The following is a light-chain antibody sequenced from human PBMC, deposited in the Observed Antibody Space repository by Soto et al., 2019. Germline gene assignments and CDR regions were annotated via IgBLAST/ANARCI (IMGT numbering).Light chain of an antibody. J-gene: IGLJ1*01. CDR3: SSSTNNTTRV. CDR1: NSDVARYDF. CDR2: EVT. Sequence: QSVLTQPASVSGSPGQSITISCTGTNSDVARYDFVSWYQQHPGKAPKLIIFEVTSRPSVVSDRFSRAKSGNPASLTISGLQAEDEPDYFCSSSTNNTTRVLGPGTKV. V-gene: IGLV2-14*01.